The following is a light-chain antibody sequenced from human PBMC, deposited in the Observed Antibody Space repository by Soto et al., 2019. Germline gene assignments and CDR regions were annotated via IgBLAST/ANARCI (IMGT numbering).Light chain of an antibody. J-gene: IGKJ2*01. CDR3: QQDYVAPFT. CDR1: RDILYSSNNKNY. CDR2: WAS. Sequence: DIVMTQSPDSLAVSLGERATINCRSSRDILYSSNNKNYLAWYQQKAGQPPKLLIYWASTRESGVPDRFSGSGSGTDFTLTISSLQAEDVAVYYCQQDYVAPFTFGQGTKLEIK. V-gene: IGKV4-1*01.